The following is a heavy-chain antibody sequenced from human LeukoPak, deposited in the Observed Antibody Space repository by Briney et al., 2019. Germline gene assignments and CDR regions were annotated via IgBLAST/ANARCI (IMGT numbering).Heavy chain of an antibody. D-gene: IGHD5-18*01. CDR1: GFTFSSYG. CDR3: ARVVAGYSYGHSYFDY. J-gene: IGHJ4*02. Sequence: GGSLRLSCVASGFTFSSYGMHWVRQAPGKGLEWVAVISYDGSNKYYADSVKGRFTISRDNSKNTLYLQMNSLRAEDTAVYYCARVVAGYSYGHSYFDYWGQGTLVTVSS. CDR2: ISYDGSNK. V-gene: IGHV3-30*03.